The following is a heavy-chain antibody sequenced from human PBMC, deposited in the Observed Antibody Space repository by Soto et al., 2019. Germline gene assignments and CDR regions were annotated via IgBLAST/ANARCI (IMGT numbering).Heavy chain of an antibody. CDR2: IIPMLPVT. CDR1: GGTFNTYT. V-gene: IGHV1-69*02. Sequence: QVHLIQYGAEVKKPGSSVKVSCKAAGGTFNTYTLFWVRQAPGHGLEWMGRIIPMLPVTNSAQKFQGRLTLTAHKSTGTAFMELTSLTSDDTAVYYCSLGSWSAETFDVWGQGTMVTVSS. D-gene: IGHD2-2*01. J-gene: IGHJ3*01. CDR3: SLGSWSAETFDV.